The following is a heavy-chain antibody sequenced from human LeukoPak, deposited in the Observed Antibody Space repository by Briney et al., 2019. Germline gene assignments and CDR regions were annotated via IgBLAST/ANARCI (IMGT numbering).Heavy chain of an antibody. V-gene: IGHV4-34*01. D-gene: IGHD6-13*01. Sequence: PSETLSLTCAVYGGSFSGYYWSWIRQPPGKGLEWIGEINHSGSTNYNPSLKSRVTMSVDTSKNQFSLKLNSVTAADTAVYYCARGLGTAAGTNSWGQGTLVTVSS. CDR1: GGSFSGYY. CDR3: ARGLGTAAGTNS. CDR2: INHSGST. J-gene: IGHJ5*02.